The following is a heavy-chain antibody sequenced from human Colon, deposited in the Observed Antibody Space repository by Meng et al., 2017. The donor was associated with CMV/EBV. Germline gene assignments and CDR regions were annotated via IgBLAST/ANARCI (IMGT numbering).Heavy chain of an antibody. CDR3: ARGVGTTKNIWFGP. Sequence: GGSLRLSCAASGFTFSKYAMSWVRQAPGKGLEWVSSISGSGGSTYYADSVKGRFTFSRDNSKNTLFLQMTTLRAEDTAVYYCARGVGTTKNIWFGPWGQGTLVTVSS. V-gene: IGHV3-23*01. CDR2: ISGSGGST. D-gene: IGHD1-26*01. J-gene: IGHJ5*02. CDR1: GFTFSKYA.